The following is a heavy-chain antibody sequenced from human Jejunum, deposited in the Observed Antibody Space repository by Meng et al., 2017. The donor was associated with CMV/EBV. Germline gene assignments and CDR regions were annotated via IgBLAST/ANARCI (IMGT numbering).Heavy chain of an antibody. D-gene: IGHD2-21*01. CDR2: MYYSGKT. J-gene: IGHJ4*02. CDR3: SRVGKDRSGGDCSFDH. CDR1: GGSISGYY. V-gene: IGHV4-59*01. Sequence: GGSISGYYWSWIRQPPGKGLEWLGYMYYSGKTTYNPSLESRVTISLDTSKNQFSLNLGSVTAADTAVYYCSRVGKDRSGGDCSFDHWGQGTLVTVSS.